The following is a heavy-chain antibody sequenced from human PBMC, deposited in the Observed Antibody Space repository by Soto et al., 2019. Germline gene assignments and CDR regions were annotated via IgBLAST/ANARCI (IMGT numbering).Heavy chain of an antibody. D-gene: IGHD4-17*01. V-gene: IGHV4-59*08. CDR1: AGSISSYY. Sequence: QVQLQESGPGLVKPSETLSLTCTVSAGSISSYYWSWIRQPPGKEPEWIGYIYSSGNTKYNPSLESRLTISVDTSKNQFFLNLNAVTAADTAAYYCVACDYGHRFFHSWGQGTLVTVSS. CDR3: VACDYGHRFFHS. J-gene: IGHJ4*02. CDR2: IYSSGNT.